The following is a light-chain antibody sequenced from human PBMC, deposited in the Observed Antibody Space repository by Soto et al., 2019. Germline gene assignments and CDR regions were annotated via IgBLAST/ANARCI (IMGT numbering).Light chain of an antibody. V-gene: IGLV2-14*01. CDR3: SSYTTGGSYV. CDR1: SRDVGGYNS. Sequence: QSALTQPASVSGSPGLSIAISCTGTSRDVGGYNSVSWYQQQPGKVPKLMIYDVSNRPSGVSNRFSGSKSGNTASLTISGLQAEHEGDYYCSSYTTGGSYVFGTGTKVTVL. J-gene: IGLJ1*01. CDR2: DVS.